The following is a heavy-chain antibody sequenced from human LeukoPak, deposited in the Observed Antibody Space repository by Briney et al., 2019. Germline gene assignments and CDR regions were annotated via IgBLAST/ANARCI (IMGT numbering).Heavy chain of an antibody. D-gene: IGHD2-2*01. CDR1: GYTFTSYD. CDR2: MNPNSGNT. Sequence: ASVKLSCKASGYTFTSYDINWVRQATGQGLEWMGWMNPNSGNTGYAQKFQGRVTITRNTSISTAYMELSSLRSEDTAVYYCARRLNRGPYQLLLFGYWGQGTLVTVSS. CDR3: ARRLNRGPYQLLLFGY. J-gene: IGHJ4*02. V-gene: IGHV1-8*03.